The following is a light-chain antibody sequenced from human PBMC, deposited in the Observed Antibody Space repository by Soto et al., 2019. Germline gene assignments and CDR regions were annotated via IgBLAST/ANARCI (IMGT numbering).Light chain of an antibody. CDR1: QSVTNSF. J-gene: IGKJ1*01. CDR3: QEYVSSPWA. Sequence: EIVLAQSPGTLSLSPGERATLSCRASQSVTNSFLAWYQQKPGQAPRLLIYGASRRATGIPDRFTGSGSGTELTLNLSRMEPEDFAVYYGQEYVSSPWAFRPGTKGEIK. CDR2: GAS. V-gene: IGKV3-20*01.